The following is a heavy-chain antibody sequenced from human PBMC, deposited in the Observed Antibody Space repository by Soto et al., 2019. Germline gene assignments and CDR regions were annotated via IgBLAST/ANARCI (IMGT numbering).Heavy chain of an antibody. CDR3: ARSVFP. J-gene: IGHJ5*02. CDR2: IYYIGST. CDR1: GGSISSGGYY. V-gene: IGHV4-31*03. Sequence: QVQLQESGPGLVKPSQTLSLTCTVSGGSISSGGYYWNWIRQHPGKGLEWIGYIYYIGSTYYNPSLKGRATISLDTSKNQFPLKVSSVTAADTAGYYCARSVFPWGQGTLVTVSS.